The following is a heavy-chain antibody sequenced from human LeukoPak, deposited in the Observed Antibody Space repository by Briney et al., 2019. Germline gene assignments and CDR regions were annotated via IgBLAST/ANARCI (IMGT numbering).Heavy chain of an antibody. V-gene: IGHV3-74*01. CDR3: ARVPAYYDFWSWYDY. J-gene: IGHJ4*02. CDR1: GFTFSSYW. Sequence: GGSLRLSCAASGFTFSSYWMHWVRQAPGKGLVWVSRINTDGSSTSYADSVKGRFAISRDNAKNTLYLQMNSLRAEDTAVYYCARVPAYYDFWSWYDYWGQGTLVTVSS. D-gene: IGHD3-3*01. CDR2: INTDGSST.